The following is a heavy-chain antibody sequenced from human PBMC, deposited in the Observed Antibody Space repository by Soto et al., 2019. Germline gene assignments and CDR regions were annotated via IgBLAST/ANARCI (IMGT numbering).Heavy chain of an antibody. CDR2: IHPSGSI. CDR1: GFSISSGYY. Sequence: PSETLSLTCDVSGFSISSGYYWAWIRQSPGKGLEWIGSIHPSGSIYYNPALKSRVTLLVDSSKNQFSLKLNSATAADSAMYYCARDLGQTALASWGQGTVVTVSS. V-gene: IGHV4-38-2*02. CDR3: ARDLGQTALAS. D-gene: IGHD5-18*01. J-gene: IGHJ4*02.